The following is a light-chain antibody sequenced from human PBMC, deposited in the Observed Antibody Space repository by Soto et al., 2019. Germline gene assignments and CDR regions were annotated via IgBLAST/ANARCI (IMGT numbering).Light chain of an antibody. J-gene: IGKJ3*01. CDR1: QDISND. Sequence: DIQMTQSPSSLSASVGDRVTITCQASQDISNDLNWYQQKPGKAPKLLIYGASNLQTGVPSRFSGGGSGTHFTLTISSLQPEDTATYYCQHYDDLPFTFGPGTKVDIK. CDR3: QHYDDLPFT. CDR2: GAS. V-gene: IGKV1-33*01.